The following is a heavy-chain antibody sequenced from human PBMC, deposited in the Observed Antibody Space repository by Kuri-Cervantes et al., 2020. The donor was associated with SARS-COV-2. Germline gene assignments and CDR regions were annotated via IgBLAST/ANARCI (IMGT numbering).Heavy chain of an antibody. D-gene: IGHD3-22*01. Sequence: SETLSLTCTVSGGSISSYYWSWIRQPPGKGLEWIGYIYYSGSTNYNPSLKSRVTISVDTSKNQFSLKLSSVTAADTAVYYCASTNSSGYPYYYYGMDVWGQGTMVTISS. CDR1: GGSISSYY. J-gene: IGHJ6*02. CDR3: ASTNSSGYPYYYYGMDV. CDR2: IYYSGST. V-gene: IGHV4-59*01.